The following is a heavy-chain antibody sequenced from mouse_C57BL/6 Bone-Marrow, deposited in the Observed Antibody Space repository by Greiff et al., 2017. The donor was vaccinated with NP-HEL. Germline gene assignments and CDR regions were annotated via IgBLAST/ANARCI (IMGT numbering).Heavy chain of an antibody. V-gene: IGHV1-5*01. CDR2: FYPGNSDT. CDR1: GYTFTSYW. J-gene: IGHJ3*01. CDR3: TRRVKGISWFAY. Sequence: VQLQQSGTVLARPGASVKMSCKTSGYTFTSYWMHWVKQRPGQGLEWIGAFYPGNSDTSYNQKFKGKAKLTAVTSASTAYMELSSLTNEDSAVYYCTRRVKGISWFAYWGQGTLVTVSA.